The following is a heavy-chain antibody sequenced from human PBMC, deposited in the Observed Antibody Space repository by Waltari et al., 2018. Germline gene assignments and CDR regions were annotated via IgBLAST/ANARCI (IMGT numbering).Heavy chain of an antibody. Sequence: EVQLVQSGAEVKQPGESLQISCKGSGYGFTGYWLGWVRKMPGNGLEWMGIIYPSDSDTRYSPSCQGQVTISADKAISTAYLQWSSLKAADTAMYYCAKSLTGRHVFDYWGQGTLVTVSS. D-gene: IGHD3-9*01. J-gene: IGHJ4*02. CDR2: IYPSDSDT. CDR1: GYGFTGYW. CDR3: AKSLTGRHVFDY. V-gene: IGHV5-51*01.